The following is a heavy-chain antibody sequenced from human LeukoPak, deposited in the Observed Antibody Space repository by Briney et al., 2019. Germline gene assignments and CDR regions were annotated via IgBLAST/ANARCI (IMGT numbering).Heavy chain of an antibody. Sequence: SETLSLTCAVYGGSFSGYYWSWIRQPPGKGLEWLGEINHSGSTNYNPSLKSRVTISVDTSKNQFSLKLSSVTAADTAVYYCARATQYDFWSGYYTPPRYYYYGMDVWGQGTTVTVSS. V-gene: IGHV4-34*01. J-gene: IGHJ6*02. CDR2: INHSGST. D-gene: IGHD3-3*01. CDR3: ARATQYDFWSGYYTPPRYYYYGMDV. CDR1: GGSFSGYY.